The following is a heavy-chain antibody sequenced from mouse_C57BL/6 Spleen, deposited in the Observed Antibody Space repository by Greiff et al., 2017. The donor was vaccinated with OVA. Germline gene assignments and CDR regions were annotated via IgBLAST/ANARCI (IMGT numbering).Heavy chain of an antibody. Sequence: QVQLQQSGPELVKPGASVKISCKASGYAFSSSWMNWVKQRPGKGLEWIGRIYPGDGDTNYNGKFKGKATLTADKSSSTAYMQLSSLTSEDSAAYFCARAANWGDFDYWGQGTTLTVSS. D-gene: IGHD4-1*01. V-gene: IGHV1-82*01. CDR1: GYAFSSSW. J-gene: IGHJ2*01. CDR2: IYPGDGDT. CDR3: ARAANWGDFDY.